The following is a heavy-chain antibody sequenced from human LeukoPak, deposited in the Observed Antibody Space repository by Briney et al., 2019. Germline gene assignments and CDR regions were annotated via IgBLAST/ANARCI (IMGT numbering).Heavy chain of an antibody. CDR1: GFTFSRFY. J-gene: IGHJ6*02. CDR2: ISPGGDGT. CDR3: APPLGRGTGSTETV. D-gene: IGHD3-16*01. V-gene: IGHV3-23*01. Sequence: GGPLRLSCAASGFTFSRFYMTWVRQAPGKGLEWVSAISPGGDGTYYADSVKGRFTISRDNSKSTLYLQINSLRAEDTAVYYCAPPLGRGTGSTETVWGQGTTLTVSS.